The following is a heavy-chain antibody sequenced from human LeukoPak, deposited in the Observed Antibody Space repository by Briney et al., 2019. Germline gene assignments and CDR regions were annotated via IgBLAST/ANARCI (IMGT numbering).Heavy chain of an antibody. Sequence: GGSLRLSCAVSGFTFVDYAMSWVRQAPGKGLVWVSCINGDGSTSNYADSVKGRFTISRDNAKNTLYLQMHSLRAEDTAVYYCARDEPTVTTGPPVGSWGQGTLVTVSS. D-gene: IGHD4-17*01. J-gene: IGHJ4*02. V-gene: IGHV3-74*01. CDR3: ARDEPTVTTGPPVGS. CDR1: GFTFVDYA. CDR2: INGDGSTS.